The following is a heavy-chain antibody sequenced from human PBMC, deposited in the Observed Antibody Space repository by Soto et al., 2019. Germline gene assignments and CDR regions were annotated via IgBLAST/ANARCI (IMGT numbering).Heavy chain of an antibody. J-gene: IGHJ4*02. V-gene: IGHV3-33*01. CDR1: GFTFSSYG. CDR3: ARQAKIGDRSQFYFDS. CDR2: IWYDGSNK. D-gene: IGHD3-16*01. Sequence: GGSLRLSCAASGFTFSSYGMHWVRQAPGKGLEWVAVIWYDGSNKYYVDSVKGRFTISRDNSQDTLYLQMDSLRPDDTAVYYCARQAKIGDRSQFYFDSWGQGTLVTVSS.